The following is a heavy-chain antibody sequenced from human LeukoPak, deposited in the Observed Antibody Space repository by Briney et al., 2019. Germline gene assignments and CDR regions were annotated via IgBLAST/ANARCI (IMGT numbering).Heavy chain of an antibody. Sequence: ASVKVSCKASGYIFIGYYIHWVRQAPGQGLGWMGWINANSGGTEYAQKFQGRVTMSRDASINTAYMELSRLRLDDTAVYYCARDPNWGWRGYFDYWGQGTLVTVSS. CDR1: GYIFIGYY. CDR3: ARDPNWGWRGYFDY. J-gene: IGHJ4*02. D-gene: IGHD7-27*01. CDR2: INANSGGT. V-gene: IGHV1-2*02.